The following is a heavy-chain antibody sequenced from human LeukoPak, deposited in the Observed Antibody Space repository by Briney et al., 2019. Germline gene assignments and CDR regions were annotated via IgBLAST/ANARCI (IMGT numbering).Heavy chain of an antibody. CDR3: ARALGCSSTSCYPNWFDP. CDR1: GFTFTAYH. Sequence: ASVKVSCKASGFTFTAYHMHWVRQAPGQGLEWMGWINPDSGGTNYAQKFQGRVTMTRDTSTSTVYMELSSLRSEDTAVYYCARALGCSSTSCYPNWFDPWGQGTLVTVSS. CDR2: INPDSGGT. V-gene: IGHV1-2*02. D-gene: IGHD2-2*01. J-gene: IGHJ5*02.